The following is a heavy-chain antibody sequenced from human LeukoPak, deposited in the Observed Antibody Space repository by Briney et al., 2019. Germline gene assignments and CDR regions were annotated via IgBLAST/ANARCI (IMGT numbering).Heavy chain of an antibody. D-gene: IGHD6-13*01. Sequence: GGSLRLSCAASGCTFSSYAMHWVRQAPGKGLEWVAVISYDGSNKYYADSVKGRFTISRDNSKNTLYLQMNSLRAEDTAVYYCASEKAAAGTIFDYWGQGTLVTVSS. CDR3: ASEKAAAGTIFDY. J-gene: IGHJ4*02. CDR2: ISYDGSNK. CDR1: GCTFSSYA. V-gene: IGHV3-30-3*01.